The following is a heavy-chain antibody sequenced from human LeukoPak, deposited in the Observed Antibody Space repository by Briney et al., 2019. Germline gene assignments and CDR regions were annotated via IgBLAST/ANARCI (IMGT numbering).Heavy chain of an antibody. J-gene: IGHJ5*02. CDR1: GFTFSNYA. CDR3: VRKIMAADARSYAS. D-gene: IGHD3-16*01. CDR2: IRSIGGDT. V-gene: IGHV3-23*01. Sequence: GASLRLSCAASGFTFSNYAMSWVRQAPAKGVEGVSGIRSIGGDTWYADSVKARFTVSRDNSKNPLYLQMNSLTAEDTAVYYCVRKIMAADARSYASWGQGTLVTVSS.